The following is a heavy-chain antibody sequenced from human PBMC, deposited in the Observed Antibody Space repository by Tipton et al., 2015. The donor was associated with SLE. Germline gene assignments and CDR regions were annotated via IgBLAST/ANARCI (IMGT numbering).Heavy chain of an antibody. J-gene: IGHJ1*01. CDR3: ARDFGVVVAAHSQH. D-gene: IGHD2-15*01. Sequence: RSLRLSCAASGFTFSSYAMHWVRQAPGKGLEWVAVISYDGSNKYYADSVKGRFTISRDNSKNTLYLQMNSLRAEDTAVYYCARDFGVVVAAHSQHWGQGTLVTVSS. V-gene: IGHV3-30*04. CDR2: ISYDGSNK. CDR1: GFTFSSYA.